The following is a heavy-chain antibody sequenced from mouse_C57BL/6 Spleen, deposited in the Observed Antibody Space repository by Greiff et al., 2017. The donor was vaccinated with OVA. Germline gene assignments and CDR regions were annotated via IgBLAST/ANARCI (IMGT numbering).Heavy chain of an antibody. V-gene: IGHV1-59*01. CDR3: ARAQAPDY. J-gene: IGHJ2*01. CDR1: GYTFTSYW. Sequence: VKLQQPGAELVRPGTSVKLSCKASGYTFTSYWMHWVKQRPGQGLEWIGVIDPSDSYTNYNQKFKGKATLTVDTSSSTAYMQLSSLTSEDSAVYYCARAQAPDYWGQGTTLTVSS. D-gene: IGHD3-2*02. CDR2: IDPSDSYT.